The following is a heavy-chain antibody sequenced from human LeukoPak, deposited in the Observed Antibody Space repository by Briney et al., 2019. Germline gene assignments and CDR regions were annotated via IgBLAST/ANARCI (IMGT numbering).Heavy chain of an antibody. CDR3: AKSGRVAQAANQLDY. V-gene: IGHV3-23*01. D-gene: IGHD1-14*01. J-gene: IGHJ4*02. Sequence: PGGSLRLSCAASGFTFSSYAMSWVRHAPGKGLEWVSGTNSAGGSAYYAESVKGRFTISRDNSRNTLYLQMDSLRAEDTAVYYCAKSGRVAQAANQLDYWGQGTLVTVSS. CDR1: GFTFSSYA. CDR2: TNSAGGSA.